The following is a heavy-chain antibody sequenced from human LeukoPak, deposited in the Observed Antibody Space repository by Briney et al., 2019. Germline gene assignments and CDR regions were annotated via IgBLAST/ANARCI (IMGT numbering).Heavy chain of an antibody. CDR1: GYSISSDYY. D-gene: IGHD3-22*01. V-gene: IGHV4-38-2*02. Sequence: SETLSLTCTVSGYSISSDYYWGWIRQPPGKGLEWIGSIYHSGSTYYNPSLKSRVTLSVDTSKNQFSLKLSSVTAADTAVFYCARGYYTYYYDSSGYTNWFDPWGQGTLVTVSS. CDR2: IYHSGST. CDR3: ARGYYTYYYDSSGYTNWFDP. J-gene: IGHJ5*02.